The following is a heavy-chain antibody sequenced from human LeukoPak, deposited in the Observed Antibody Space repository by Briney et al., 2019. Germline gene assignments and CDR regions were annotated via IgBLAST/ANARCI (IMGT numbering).Heavy chain of an antibody. V-gene: IGHV3-66*01. D-gene: IGHD3-3*01. CDR3: ARDHYDFWSGYSARYYYYMDV. Sequence: PGGSLRLSCAASEFSVGSNYMTWVRQAPGKGLEWVSLIYSGGSTYYADSVKGRFTISRDNSKNTLYLQMNSLRAEDTAVYYCARDHYDFWSGYSARYYYYMDVWGKGTTVTVSS. CDR1: EFSVGSNY. J-gene: IGHJ6*03. CDR2: IYSGGST.